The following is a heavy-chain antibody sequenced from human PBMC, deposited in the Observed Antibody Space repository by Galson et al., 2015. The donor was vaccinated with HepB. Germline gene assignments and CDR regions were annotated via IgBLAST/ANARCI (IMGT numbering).Heavy chain of an antibody. CDR3: ARGDSTGWYGKARY. CDR1: GFAFSSYA. J-gene: IGHJ4*02. CDR2: MSYDGSNT. Sequence: SLRLSCAASGFAFSSYAMHWVRQAPGKGLEWVTVMSYDGSNTYYADSVKGRFTISRDNSKNTLYLQMNSLRAEDTAVYFCARGDSTGWYGKARYWGQGTLVTVSP. D-gene: IGHD6-19*01. V-gene: IGHV3-30*14.